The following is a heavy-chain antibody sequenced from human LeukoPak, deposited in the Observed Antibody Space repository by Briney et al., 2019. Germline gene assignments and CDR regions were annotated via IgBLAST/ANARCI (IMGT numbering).Heavy chain of an antibody. D-gene: IGHD2-8*02. J-gene: IGHJ4*02. CDR1: GYTFSSYW. CDR2: IYPGDSDT. CDR3: ARSTGATGPVDY. Sequence: GESLKISCKVSGYTFSSYWIGWVRQMPGKGLEWMGIIYPGDSDTRYSPSFQDQVTISADKSITTAYLQWSSLKASDTAMYYCARSTGATGPVDYWGQGTLVTV. V-gene: IGHV5-51*01.